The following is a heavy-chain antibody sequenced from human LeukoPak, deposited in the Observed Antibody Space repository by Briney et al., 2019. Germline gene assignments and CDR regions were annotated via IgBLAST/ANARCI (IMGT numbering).Heavy chain of an antibody. CDR3: ARVGTDYYDSSGYYSPYYYHGMDV. CDR2: IYYSGST. V-gene: IGHV4-59*01. CDR1: GGSISSYY. D-gene: IGHD3-22*01. J-gene: IGHJ6*02. Sequence: SETLSLTCTVSGGSISSYYWSWIRQPPGKGLEWIGYIYYSGSTNYNPTLKSRVTVSVDTSKNQFSLKLSSVTAADTAVYYCARVGTDYYDSSGYYSPYYYHGMDVWGQGTTVTVSS.